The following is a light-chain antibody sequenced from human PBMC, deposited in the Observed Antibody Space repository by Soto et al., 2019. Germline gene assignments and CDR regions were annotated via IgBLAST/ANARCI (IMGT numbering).Light chain of an antibody. J-gene: IGKJ1*01. V-gene: IGKV1-5*01. CDR1: QSISSW. CDR2: DAS. Sequence: DIQMTQSPSTLSASFGARLPITCRASQSISSWVAWYQQKPGKPSKLLIYDASSLESGVPSRFSGSGSGTDFSLTITSLQPDDSATYYCQQYHSYYPWTFGQGTKVDIK. CDR3: QQYHSYYPWT.